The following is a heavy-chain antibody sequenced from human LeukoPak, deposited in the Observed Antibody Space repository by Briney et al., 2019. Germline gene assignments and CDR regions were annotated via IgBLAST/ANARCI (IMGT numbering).Heavy chain of an antibody. Sequence: GGSLRFSCAASGFTFSNYEMHWVRQAPGKGLEWVSYISSSGSDIYYADSVKGRFTISRDNSKNTLYLQMNSLRVEDTAVYYCAKIAETSGTYGQGFDYWGQGTLVTVSS. CDR3: AKIAETSGTYGQGFDY. J-gene: IGHJ4*02. D-gene: IGHD1-26*01. V-gene: IGHV3-48*03. CDR2: ISSSGSDI. CDR1: GFTFSNYE.